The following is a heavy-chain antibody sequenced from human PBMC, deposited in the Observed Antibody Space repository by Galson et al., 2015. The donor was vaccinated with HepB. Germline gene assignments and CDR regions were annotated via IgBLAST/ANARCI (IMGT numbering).Heavy chain of an antibody. J-gene: IGHJ4*02. Sequence: TLSLTCTVSGGSISSGDYYWSWIRQPPGKGLEWIGYIYYSGSTYYNPSLKSRVTISVDTSKNQFSLKLSSVTAADTAVYYCARVGLVAATHFDYWGQGTLVTVSS. V-gene: IGHV4-30-4*01. D-gene: IGHD2-15*01. CDR1: GGSISSGDYY. CDR2: IYYSGST. CDR3: ARVGLVAATHFDY.